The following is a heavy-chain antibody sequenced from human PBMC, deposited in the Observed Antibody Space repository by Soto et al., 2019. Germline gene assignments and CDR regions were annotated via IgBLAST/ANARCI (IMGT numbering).Heavy chain of an antibody. CDR2: IIPIFGTA. CDR3: AREGEVRIMIFGVVIIRPHYYYYYGMDV. Sequence: SVKVSCKASGGTFSSYAISWVRQAPGQGLEWMGGIIPIFGTANYAQKFQGRVTITADESTSTAYMELSSLRSEDTAVYYCAREGEVRIMIFGVVIIRPHYYYYYGMDVWGQGTTVTVSS. J-gene: IGHJ6*02. D-gene: IGHD3-3*01. V-gene: IGHV1-69*13. CDR1: GGTFSSYA.